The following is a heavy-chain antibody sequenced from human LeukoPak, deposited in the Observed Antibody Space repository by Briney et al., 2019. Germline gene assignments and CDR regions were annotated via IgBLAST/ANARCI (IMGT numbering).Heavy chain of an antibody. V-gene: IGHV1-2*02. CDR1: GYTFTGYY. Sequence: ASVKVSCKASGYTFTGYYMHWVRQAPGQGLEWMGWINPNSGGTNYAQKFQGRVTMTRDTSISTAYMELSRLRSDDTAVYYCARGEGYSSSWSASGYWGQGTLVTVSS. CDR2: INPNSGGT. J-gene: IGHJ4*02. D-gene: IGHD6-13*01. CDR3: ARGEGYSSSWSASGY.